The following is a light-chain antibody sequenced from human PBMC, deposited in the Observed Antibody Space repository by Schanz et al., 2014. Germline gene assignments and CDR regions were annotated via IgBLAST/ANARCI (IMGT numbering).Light chain of an antibody. CDR3: VLYMGSGIWV. Sequence: QTVVTQEPSFSVSPGGTITLTCGLSSGSVSSSHSPSWYQQTPGQPPRTLIYSTNTRSSGVPDRFSGSILGNKAALTITGAQADDESDYYCVLYMGSGIWVFGGGTKLTVL. V-gene: IGLV8-61*01. J-gene: IGLJ3*02. CDR1: SGSVSSSHS. CDR2: STN.